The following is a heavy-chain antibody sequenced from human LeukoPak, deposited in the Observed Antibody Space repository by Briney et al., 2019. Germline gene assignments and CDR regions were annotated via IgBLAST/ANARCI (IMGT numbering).Heavy chain of an antibody. CDR2: IYYSGST. V-gene: IGHV4-59*01. D-gene: IGHD7-27*01. CDR1: GGSLSSYY. CDR3: ARADAGAWGFFDY. J-gene: IGHJ4*02. Sequence: SETLSLTCTVSGGSLSSYYWSWIRQPPGKGLEGVGYIYYSGSTNYNPSLKSRVTISVDTSKSQVSLKLSSVTAADTAVYYCARADAGAWGFFDYWGQGTLVTVSS.